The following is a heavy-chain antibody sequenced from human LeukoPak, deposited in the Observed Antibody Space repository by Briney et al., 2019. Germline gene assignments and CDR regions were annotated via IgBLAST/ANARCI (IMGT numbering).Heavy chain of an antibody. CDR1: GGSISSSSYY. V-gene: IGHV4-39*01. CDR3: ARRIITMIRYNAFDI. CDR2: IYYSGST. J-gene: IGHJ3*02. Sequence: PETLSLTCTVSGGSISSSSYYWGWIRQPPGKGLEWIGSIYYSGSTYYNPSLKSRVTISVGTSKNQFSLKPSSVTAADTAVYYCARRIITMIRYNAFDIWGQGTMVTVSS. D-gene: IGHD3-22*01.